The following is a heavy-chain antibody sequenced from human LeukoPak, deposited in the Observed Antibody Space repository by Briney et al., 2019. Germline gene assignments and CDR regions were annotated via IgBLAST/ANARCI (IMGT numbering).Heavy chain of an antibody. Sequence: SETLSLTCAVYGGPFSGYYWSWIRQPPGKGLEWIGEIKHSGSTNYNPSLKSRVTISLDTSKNQISLALSSVTAADTAVYYCARVEGSCRGAGCYPFSFDDWGQGNLVTVSS. V-gene: IGHV4-34*01. CDR3: ARVEGSCRGAGCYPFSFDD. CDR2: IKHSGST. CDR1: GGPFSGYY. J-gene: IGHJ4*02. D-gene: IGHD2-15*01.